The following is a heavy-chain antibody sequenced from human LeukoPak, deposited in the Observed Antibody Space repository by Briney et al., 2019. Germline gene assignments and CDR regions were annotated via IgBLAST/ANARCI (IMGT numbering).Heavy chain of an antibody. D-gene: IGHD6-13*01. CDR2: IYSGGST. V-gene: IGHV3-53*01. CDR3: ARDGRIAAASDINY. CDR1: GFTVSSNY. J-gene: IGHJ4*02. Sequence: PGGSLRLSCAASGFTVSSNYMNWVRQAPGKGLEWVSVIYSGGSTYYADSVKGRFTISRDNFKNTVYLQMNSLRAEDTAVYYCARDGRIAAASDINYWGQGTLVTVSS.